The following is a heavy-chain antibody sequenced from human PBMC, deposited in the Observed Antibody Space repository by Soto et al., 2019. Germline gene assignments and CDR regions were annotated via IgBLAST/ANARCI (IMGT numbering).Heavy chain of an antibody. V-gene: IGHV3-33*01. D-gene: IGHD4-17*01. CDR2: IWYDGSNK. CDR1: GFTFSSYG. CDR3: ARGRHSLYGDYGYFDY. J-gene: IGHJ4*02. Sequence: GGSLRLSCAASGFTFSSYGMHWVRQAPGKGLEWVAVIWYDGSNKYYADSVKGRFTISRDNSKNTLYLQMNSLRAEDTAVYYCARGRHSLYGDYGYFDYWGQGTLVTVSS.